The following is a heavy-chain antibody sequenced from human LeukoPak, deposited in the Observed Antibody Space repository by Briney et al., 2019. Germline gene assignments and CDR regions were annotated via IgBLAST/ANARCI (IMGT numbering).Heavy chain of an antibody. CDR2: INPSGGST. Sequence: ASVKVSCKASGYTFTSYYMHWVRQAPGQGLEWMGIINPSGGSTSYAQKFQGRVTMTRDTSTSTVYMELSSLRSEDTAVYYCARAPSGYSGGGYYFDYWGQGTLVTISS. CDR1: GYTFTSYY. CDR3: ARAPSGYSGGGYYFDY. D-gene: IGHD5-18*01. J-gene: IGHJ4*02. V-gene: IGHV1-46*03.